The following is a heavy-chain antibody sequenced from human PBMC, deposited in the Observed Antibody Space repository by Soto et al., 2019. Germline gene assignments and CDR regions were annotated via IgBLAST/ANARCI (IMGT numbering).Heavy chain of an antibody. J-gene: IGHJ6*02. D-gene: IGHD6-19*01. CDR3: ARTIAVAGTVKGYYYYGMDV. Sequence: SETLSLTCAVSGYSISSGYYWGWIRQPPGKGLEWIGSIYHSGSTYYNPSLKSRVTISVDTSKNQFSLKLSSVTAADTAVYYCARTIAVAGTVKGYYYYGMDVWGQGTTVTVSS. V-gene: IGHV4-38-2*01. CDR2: IYHSGST. CDR1: GYSISSGYY.